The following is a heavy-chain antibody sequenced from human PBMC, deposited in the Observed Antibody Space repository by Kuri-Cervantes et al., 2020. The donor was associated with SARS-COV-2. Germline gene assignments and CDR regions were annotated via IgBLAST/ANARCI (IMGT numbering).Heavy chain of an antibody. Sequence: GSLRLSCTVSGYSISSGGYYWSWIRQPPGKGLEWIGEINHSGSTNYNPSLKSRVTMSVDTSKNQFSLKLSSVTAADTAVYYCARDKGSGSYRWFDPWGQGTLVTVSS. CDR1: GYSISSGGYY. V-gene: IGHV4-39*07. CDR3: ARDKGSGSYRWFDP. D-gene: IGHD1-26*01. CDR2: INHSGST. J-gene: IGHJ5*02.